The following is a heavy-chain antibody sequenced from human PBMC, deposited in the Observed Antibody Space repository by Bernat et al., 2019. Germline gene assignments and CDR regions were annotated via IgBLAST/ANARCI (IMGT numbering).Heavy chain of an antibody. CDR1: GFTFSSYS. CDR2: ISSSSSYI. D-gene: IGHD2-2*02. J-gene: IGHJ5*02. V-gene: IGHV3-21*01. CDR3: ARAKARCTIVVVPAAIIGWFDP. Sequence: EVQLVESGGGLVKPGGSLRLSCAASGFTFSSYSMNWVRQAPGKGLEWVSSISSSSSYIYYADSVKGRFTISSDNAKNSLYLQMNSLRAEDTAVYYCARAKARCTIVVVPAAIIGWFDPWGQGTLVTVSS.